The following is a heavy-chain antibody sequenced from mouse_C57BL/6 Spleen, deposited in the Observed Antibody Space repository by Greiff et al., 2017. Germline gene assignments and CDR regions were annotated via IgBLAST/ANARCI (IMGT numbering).Heavy chain of an antibody. V-gene: IGHV14-1*01. Sequence: EVQLQQSGAELVRPGASVKLSCTASGFNFKDYYMHWVKQRPEQGLEWIGRIDPEDGDTEYAPKFQSKATITADTSSNTAYLQLSSLTSDDTAVYYYTAEYFDDWGTGTTVTVSS. CDR1: GFNFKDYY. CDR3: TAEYFDD. CDR2: IDPEDGDT. J-gene: IGHJ1*03.